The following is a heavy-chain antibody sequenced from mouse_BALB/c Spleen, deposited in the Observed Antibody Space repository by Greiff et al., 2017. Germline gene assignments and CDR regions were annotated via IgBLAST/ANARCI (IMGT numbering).Heavy chain of an antibody. J-gene: IGHJ3*01. Sequence: VKLMESAAELARPGASVKMSCKASGYTFTSYTMHWVKQRPGQGLEWIGYINPSSGYTEYNQKFKDKTTLTADKSSSTAYMQLSSLTSEDSAVYYCARGTAPAWFAYWGQGTLVTVSA. CDR1: GYTFTSYT. CDR3: ARGTAPAWFAY. V-gene: IGHV1-4*02. CDR2: INPSSGYT. D-gene: IGHD1-2*01.